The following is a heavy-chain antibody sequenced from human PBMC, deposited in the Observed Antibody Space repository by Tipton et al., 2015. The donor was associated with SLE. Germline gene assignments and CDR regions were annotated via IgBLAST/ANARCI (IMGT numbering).Heavy chain of an antibody. V-gene: IGHV4-61*02. CDR2: IFARGST. Sequence: TLSLTCSISGSSITSSSHYWGWIRQPAGKGLEWIGRIFARGSTNYNPSLNSRVTISVDTSKNQFSLKLSSVTAADTAVYYCARDTPPIYYFDCWGQGTLVTVSS. CDR1: GSSITSSSHY. D-gene: IGHD3-3*02. CDR3: ARDTPPIYYFDC. J-gene: IGHJ4*02.